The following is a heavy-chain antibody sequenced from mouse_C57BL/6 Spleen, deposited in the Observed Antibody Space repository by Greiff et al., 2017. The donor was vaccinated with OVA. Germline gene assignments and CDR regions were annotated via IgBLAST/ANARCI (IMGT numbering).Heavy chain of an antibody. V-gene: IGHV1-69*01. Sequence: QVHVKQPGAELVMPGASVKLSCKASGYTFTSYWMHWVKQRPGQGLEWIGEIDPSDSYTNYNQKFKGKSTLTVDKSSSTAYMQLSSLTSEDSAVYYCARGGGFPYYFDYWGQGTTLTVSS. CDR3: ARGGGFPYYFDY. J-gene: IGHJ2*01. CDR2: IDPSDSYT. CDR1: GYTFTSYW.